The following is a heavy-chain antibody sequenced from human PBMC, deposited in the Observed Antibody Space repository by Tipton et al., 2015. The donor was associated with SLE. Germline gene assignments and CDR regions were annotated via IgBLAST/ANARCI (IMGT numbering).Heavy chain of an antibody. Sequence: TLSLTCTVSGGSISSSSYYWGWIRQPPGKGLEWIGSIYYSGSTYYNPSLKSRVTISVDTSKNQFSLKLSSVTAADTAVYYCATTYGYYFDYWGQGTLVTVSS. CDR2: IYYSGST. CDR3: ATTYGYYFDY. CDR1: GGSISSSSYY. J-gene: IGHJ4*02. D-gene: IGHD4-17*01. V-gene: IGHV4-39*07.